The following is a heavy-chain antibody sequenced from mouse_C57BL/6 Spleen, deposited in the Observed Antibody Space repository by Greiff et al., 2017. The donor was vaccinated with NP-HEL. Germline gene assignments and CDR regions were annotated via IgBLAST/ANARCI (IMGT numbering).Heavy chain of an antibody. CDR3: ARGELGRGWFAY. Sequence: EVMLVESGGGLVKPGGSLKLSCAASGFTFSSYAMSWVRQTPEKRLEWVATISDGGSYTYYPDNVKGRFTISRDNAKNNLYLQMSHLKSEDTAMYYCARGELGRGWFAYWGQGTLVTVSA. J-gene: IGHJ3*01. CDR2: ISDGGSYT. D-gene: IGHD4-1*01. CDR1: GFTFSSYA. V-gene: IGHV5-4*03.